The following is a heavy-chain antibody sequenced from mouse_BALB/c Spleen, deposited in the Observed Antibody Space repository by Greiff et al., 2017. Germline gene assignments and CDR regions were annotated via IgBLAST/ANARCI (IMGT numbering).Heavy chain of an antibody. J-gene: IGHJ3*01. CDR2: ISDGGSYT. Sequence: EVQVVESGGGLVKPGGSLKLSCAASGFTFSDYYMYWVRQTPEKRLEWVATISDGGSYTYYPDSVKGRFTISRDNAKNNLYLQMSSLKSEDTAMYYCARDHYYGSNSWFAYWGQGTLVTVSA. CDR3: ARDHYYGSNSWFAY. CDR1: GFTFSDYY. V-gene: IGHV5-4*02. D-gene: IGHD1-1*01.